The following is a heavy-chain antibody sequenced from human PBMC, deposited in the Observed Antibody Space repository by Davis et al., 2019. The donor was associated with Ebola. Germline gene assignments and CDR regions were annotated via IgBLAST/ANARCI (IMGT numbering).Heavy chain of an antibody. D-gene: IGHD6-19*01. Sequence: GESLKISCAASGFTFSNFWMHWVRQAPGKGLVWVSSMFSGGRTFYADSVKGRFTISRDTSENTLHLQMNSLRGEDTAVYYCADVEAGPDYWGQGTLVTVSS. J-gene: IGHJ4*02. CDR1: GFTFSNFW. CDR3: ADVEAGPDY. CDR2: MFSGGRT. V-gene: IGHV3-66*01.